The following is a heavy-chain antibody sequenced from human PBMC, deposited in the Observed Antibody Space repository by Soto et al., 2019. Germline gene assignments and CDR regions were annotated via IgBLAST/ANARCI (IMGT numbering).Heavy chain of an antibody. Sequence: EVQLVESGGGLVQPGGSLRLSCAASGFTFSSYSMNWVRQAPGKGLEWVSYISSSSSTIYYADSVKGRFTISRDNAKNSLYLQMNSLSAEDTAVYYCARPYGVAAAGTHGYWGQGTLVTVSS. J-gene: IGHJ4*02. CDR3: ARPYGVAAAGTHGY. CDR1: GFTFSSYS. CDR2: ISSSSSTI. D-gene: IGHD6-13*01. V-gene: IGHV3-48*01.